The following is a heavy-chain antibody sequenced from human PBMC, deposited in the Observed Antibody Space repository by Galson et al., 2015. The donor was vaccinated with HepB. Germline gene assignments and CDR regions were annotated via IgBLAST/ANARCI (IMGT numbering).Heavy chain of an antibody. CDR2: FYTTGNT. Sequence: SETLSLTCTVSGGSISSFYWTWIRQPAGKGLEWIGLFYTTGNTRYNPSLKSRVTMSVDTSRNQFSLKLYCVTAADTAVYYCARQRIAAAGTYYYYYGMDVWGQGTTVTVSS. D-gene: IGHD6-13*01. CDR1: GGSISSFY. CDR3: ARQRIAAAGTYYYYYGMDV. J-gene: IGHJ6*02. V-gene: IGHV4-4*07.